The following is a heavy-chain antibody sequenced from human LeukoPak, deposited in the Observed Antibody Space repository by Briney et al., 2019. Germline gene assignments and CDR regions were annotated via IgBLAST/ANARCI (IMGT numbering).Heavy chain of an antibody. V-gene: IGHV4-59*01. Sequence: SETLSLTCTVSGGSISSYYWSWIRQPPGKGLEWIGYIYYSGSTNYNPSLKSRVTISVDTSKNQFSLKLSSLTAADTAVYYCARRGANSGSYSHFDLWGRGTLVTVSS. CDR2: IYYSGST. CDR1: GGSISSYY. CDR3: ARRGANSGSYSHFDL. J-gene: IGHJ2*01. D-gene: IGHD1-26*01.